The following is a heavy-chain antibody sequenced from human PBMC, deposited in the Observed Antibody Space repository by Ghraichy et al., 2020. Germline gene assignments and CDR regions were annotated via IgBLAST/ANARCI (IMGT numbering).Heavy chain of an antibody. CDR3: AKDYDTTGYYTRGNYYGMDV. V-gene: IGHV3-30*18. D-gene: IGHD3-22*01. CDR2: VSYDGSNK. Sequence: SLNISCAASGFTFSRYGMHWVRQAPGKGLEWVSAVSYDGSNKYYEDSVKGRFTSSRDNSKRTLYLQMNSLRADDTAVYYCAKDYDTTGYYTRGNYYGMDVWGQGTTVTVSS. J-gene: IGHJ6*02. CDR1: GFTFSRYG.